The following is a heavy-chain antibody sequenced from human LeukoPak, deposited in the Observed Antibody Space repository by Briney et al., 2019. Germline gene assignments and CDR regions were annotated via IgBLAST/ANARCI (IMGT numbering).Heavy chain of an antibody. J-gene: IGHJ6*03. CDR3: AREELQSYYYYYMDV. V-gene: IGHV1-2*02. D-gene: IGHD3-10*01. CDR1: GYTFTGYY. Sequence: ASVKVSCKASGYTFTGYYMHWVRQAPGQGLEWMGWINPNSGGTNYAQKFQGRVTMTRDTSISTAYMELSRLRSDDTAVYYCAREELQSYYYYYMDVWGKGTTVTVSS. CDR2: INPNSGGT.